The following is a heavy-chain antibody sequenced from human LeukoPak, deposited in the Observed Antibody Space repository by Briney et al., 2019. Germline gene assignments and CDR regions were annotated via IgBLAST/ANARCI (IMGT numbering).Heavy chain of an antibody. D-gene: IGHD3-3*01. V-gene: IGHV4-39*01. CDR3: ARHHDYWSGYHFSGMDI. CDR1: GDTMKSRSHY. Sequence: SETLSLTCTVSGDTMKSRSHYWGWVRQPPGTGLEWIGAIYFLGDTYYNPSLKTRATMSVSASENQFSLKLASVTAADTATYYCARHHDYWSGYHFSGMDIWGRGTTVTVSS. CDR2: IYFLGDT. J-gene: IGHJ6*02.